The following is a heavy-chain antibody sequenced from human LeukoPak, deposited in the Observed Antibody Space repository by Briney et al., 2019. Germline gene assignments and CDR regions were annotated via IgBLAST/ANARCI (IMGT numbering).Heavy chain of an antibody. Sequence: SVKVSCKASGGTFSSYAISWVRQAPGQGLEWMGGIIPIFGTANYAQKFQGRVTITADKSTSTAYMDLSSLRSEDTAVYYCAGDKQDEYGASRSDYWGQGTLVTVSS. CDR2: IIPIFGTA. V-gene: IGHV1-69*06. D-gene: IGHD4-17*01. CDR3: AGDKQDEYGASRSDY. CDR1: GGTFSSYA. J-gene: IGHJ4*02.